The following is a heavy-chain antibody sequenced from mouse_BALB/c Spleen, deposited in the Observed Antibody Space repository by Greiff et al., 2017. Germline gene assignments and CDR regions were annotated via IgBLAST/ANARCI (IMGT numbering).Heavy chain of an antibody. CDR2: ISSGGSYT. D-gene: IGHD4-1*01. V-gene: IGHV5-6-4*01. J-gene: IGHJ2*01. Sequence: EVQGVESGGGLVKPGGSLKLSCAASGFTFSSYTMSWVRQTPEKRLEWVATISSGGSYTYYPDSVKGRFTISRDNAKNTLYLQMSSLKSEDTAMYYCTRDWDYFDYWGQGTTLTVSS. CDR1: GFTFSSYT. CDR3: TRDWDYFDY.